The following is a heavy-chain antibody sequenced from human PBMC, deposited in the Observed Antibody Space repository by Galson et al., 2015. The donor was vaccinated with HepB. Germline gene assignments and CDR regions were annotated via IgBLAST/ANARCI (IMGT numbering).Heavy chain of an antibody. CDR3: ARYYGDYRAFDY. CDR2: IWDDGSKD. J-gene: IGHJ4*02. Sequence: SLRLSCAASGNTFSSHGMHWVRQAPGKGLEWVALIWDDGSKDYYADSVKGRFAVSRDNSKNVLYLQMNSLRAEDTAVYYCARYYGDYRAFDYWGQGALVTVSS. CDR1: GNTFSSHG. V-gene: IGHV3-33*04. D-gene: IGHD4-17*01.